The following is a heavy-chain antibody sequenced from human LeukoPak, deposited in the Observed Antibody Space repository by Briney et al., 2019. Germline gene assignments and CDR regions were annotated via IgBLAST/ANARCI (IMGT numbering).Heavy chain of an antibody. CDR3: ARAHDYGDYEALGANFDY. CDR2: ISSSGSTI. CDR1: GFTSSSYE. D-gene: IGHD4-17*01. Sequence: QPGGSLRLSCAASGFTSSSYEMNWVRQAPGKGLEWVSYISSSGSTIYYADSVKGRFTISRDNAKNSLYLQMNSLRAEDTAVYYCARAHDYGDYEALGANFDYWGQGTLVTVSS. V-gene: IGHV3-48*03. J-gene: IGHJ4*02.